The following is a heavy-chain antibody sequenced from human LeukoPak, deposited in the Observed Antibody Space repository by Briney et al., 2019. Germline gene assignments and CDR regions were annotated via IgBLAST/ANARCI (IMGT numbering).Heavy chain of an antibody. CDR2: ISAYNGNT. CDR3: ARGKRYAVAGTYYYYYYGMDV. CDR1: GYTFTSYG. V-gene: IGHV1-18*01. Sequence: ASVKVSCKASGYTFTSYGISWVRQAPGQGLEWMGWISAYNGNTNYAQKLQGRVTMTTDTSTSTAYMELRSLRSDDKAVYYCARGKRYAVAGTYYYYYYGMDVWGQGTTVTVSS. D-gene: IGHD6-19*01. J-gene: IGHJ6*02.